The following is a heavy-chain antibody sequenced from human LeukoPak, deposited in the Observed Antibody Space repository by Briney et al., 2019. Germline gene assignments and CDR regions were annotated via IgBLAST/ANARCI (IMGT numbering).Heavy chain of an antibody. CDR2: IRSKAYGGTT. Sequence: GGSLRLSCTVSGFTFGGYAMNWVRQAPGKGLEWVGLIRSKAYGGTTEYAASVKGRFTISRDDSRSIAVLQMNSLKTEDTAVYYCTRDRYCSGGSCYSGGLDYRGQGTLVTVSS. D-gene: IGHD2-15*01. J-gene: IGHJ4*02. CDR1: GFTFGGYA. CDR3: TRDRYCSGGSCYSGGLDY. V-gene: IGHV3-49*04.